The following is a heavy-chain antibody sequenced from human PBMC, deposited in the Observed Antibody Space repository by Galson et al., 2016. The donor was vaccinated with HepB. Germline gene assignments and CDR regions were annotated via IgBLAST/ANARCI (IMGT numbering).Heavy chain of an antibody. J-gene: IGHJ4*02. Sequence: LRLSCAASGFTFSSYGMHWVRQAPGKGLEWVAVISYDGSTKYYADSVKGRFTISRDNSKNALNLQMNSLRAEDTAVYYCARGGGYYYFDYWGQGNLVTVSS. CDR2: ISYDGSTK. CDR3: ARGGGYYYFDY. D-gene: IGHD2-21*01. CDR1: GFTFSSYG. V-gene: IGHV3-30*03.